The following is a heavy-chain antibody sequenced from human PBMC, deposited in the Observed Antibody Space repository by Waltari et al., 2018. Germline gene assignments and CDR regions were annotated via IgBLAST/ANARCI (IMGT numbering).Heavy chain of an antibody. CDR2: IIPILGPA. CDR3: ASTSEEYDFWSGYSYYYMDV. V-gene: IGHV1-69*05. CDR1: GGTFSSYA. D-gene: IGHD3-3*01. J-gene: IGHJ6*03. Sequence: QVQLVQSGAEVKKPGSSVKVSCKASGGTFSSYASSWVRQAPGQGLEWMGGIIPILGPANYATKFQGSVTITTDESTSTAYMELSSLRSEDTAVYYWASTSEEYDFWSGYSYYYMDVWGKGTTVTVSS.